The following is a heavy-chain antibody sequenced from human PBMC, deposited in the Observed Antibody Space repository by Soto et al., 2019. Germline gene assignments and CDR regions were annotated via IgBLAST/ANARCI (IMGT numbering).Heavy chain of an antibody. CDR1: GFTFSSYW. Sequence: GGSLRLSCAASGFTFSSYWMSWVRQAPGKGLEWVANIKQDGSEKYYVDSVKGRFTISRDNAKNSLYLQMNSLRAEDTAVYYCARELRFLEWLSNNWLDPWGQGTLVTVSS. CDR3: ARELRFLEWLSNNWLDP. J-gene: IGHJ5*02. CDR2: IKQDGSEK. V-gene: IGHV3-7*01. D-gene: IGHD3-3*01.